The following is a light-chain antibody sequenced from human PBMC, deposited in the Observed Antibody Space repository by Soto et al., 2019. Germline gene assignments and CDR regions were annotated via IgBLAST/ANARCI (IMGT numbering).Light chain of an antibody. CDR1: QSILYSPNNKNY. J-gene: IGKJ3*01. Sequence: DIVMTQSPDSLAVSLGERATINCKSSQSILYSPNNKNYLAWYQKKPGQPPKLLIYWASTRESGVPDRFSGSGSGSDFTLTITSLQAEDVAVYYCQQYLSTPFAFGPGTKVEIK. CDR2: WAS. V-gene: IGKV4-1*01. CDR3: QQYLSTPFA.